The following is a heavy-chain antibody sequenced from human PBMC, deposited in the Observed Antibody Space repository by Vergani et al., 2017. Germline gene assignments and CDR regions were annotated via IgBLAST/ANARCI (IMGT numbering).Heavy chain of an antibody. J-gene: IGHJ4*02. CDR2: INPSGGST. D-gene: IGHD3-16*01. CDR3: ARAVEESIFLLYFVY. CDR1: GYTFTSYY. V-gene: IGHV1-46*03. Sequence: QVQLVQSGAEVKKPGASVKVSCMASGYTFTSYYMHWVRQAPGQGLEWMGIINPSGGSTSYAQKFQGRVTMTRDTSTSTVYMELSSLRSEDTAVYYCARAVEESIFLLYFVYWGQGTLVTVST.